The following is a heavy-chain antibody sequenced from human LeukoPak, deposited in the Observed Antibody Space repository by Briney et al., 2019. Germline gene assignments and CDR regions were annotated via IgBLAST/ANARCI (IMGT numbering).Heavy chain of an antibody. CDR2: IYPGDSDT. J-gene: IGHJ5*02. CDR3: AGAYLTGGGWFDP. CDR1: ASTFTSYW. D-gene: IGHD1-20*01. V-gene: IGHV5-51*01. Sequence: GESLKISCKGSASTFTSYWIAWVRQMPGKGLEWMGIIYPGDSDTRYSPSFQGQVTISADKSISTAYLQWSSLKASDTAMYYCAGAYLTGGGWFDPWGQGTLVTVSS.